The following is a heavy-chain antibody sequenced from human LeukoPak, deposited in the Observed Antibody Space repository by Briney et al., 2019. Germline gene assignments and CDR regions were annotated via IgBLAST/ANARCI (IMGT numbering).Heavy chain of an antibody. J-gene: IGHJ4*02. CDR3: ARQTGSGLFILP. Sequence: SETLSLTCTVSGVSISSSNSYWGWIRQPPGKGLEWIGSIYYSGNTYYNASLKSQVSISIDTSKNQFSLKLTSVTAADTAVYCCARQTGSGLFILPGGQGTLVTVSS. D-gene: IGHD3/OR15-3a*01. CDR1: GVSISSSNSY. V-gene: IGHV4-39*01. CDR2: IYYSGNT.